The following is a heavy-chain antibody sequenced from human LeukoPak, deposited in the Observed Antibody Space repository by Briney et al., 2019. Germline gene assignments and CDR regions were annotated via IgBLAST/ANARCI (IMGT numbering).Heavy chain of an antibody. CDR2: IYYSGST. CDR1: GGSISSRSYY. V-gene: IGHV4-39*01. D-gene: IGHD2-2*01. Sequence: PSETLSLTCTVSGGSISSRSYYWGWVRQPPGRGLEWIGCIYYSGSTYYNPSLKSRVTISVDTSKNQFSLKLSSVTAADTAVYYCARRSAMRREEPIVVVPADAFDIWGQGTMVTVSS. CDR3: ARRSAMRREEPIVVVPADAFDI. J-gene: IGHJ3*02.